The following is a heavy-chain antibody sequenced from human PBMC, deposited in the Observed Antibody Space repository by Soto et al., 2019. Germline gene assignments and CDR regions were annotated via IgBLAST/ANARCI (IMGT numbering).Heavy chain of an antibody. CDR3: ARPITIFGVGRELDY. CDR2: IYPGDSDT. J-gene: IGHJ4*02. D-gene: IGHD3-3*01. CDR1: GYNFANYW. V-gene: IGHV5-51*01. Sequence: GESLKISCKGSGYNFANYWIGWVRQMPGKGLEWMGIIYPGDSDTRYSPSFQGQVTISADKSNSTAYLQWSSLKASDTAMYYCARPITIFGVGRELDYWGQGTLVTVSS.